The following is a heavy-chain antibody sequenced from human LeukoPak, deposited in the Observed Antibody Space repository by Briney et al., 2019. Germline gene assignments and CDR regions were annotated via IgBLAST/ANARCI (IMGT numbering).Heavy chain of an antibody. CDR1: GYTFTSYD. CDR3: ARAFDSSGYYDY. D-gene: IGHD3-22*01. V-gene: IGHV1-2*02. CDR2: INPNSGGT. Sequence: ASVKVSCKASGYTFTSYDINWVRQAPGQGLEWMGWINPNSGGTNYAQKFQGRVTMTRDTSISTAYMELSRLRSDDTAVYYCARAFDSSGYYDYWGQGTLVTVSS. J-gene: IGHJ4*02.